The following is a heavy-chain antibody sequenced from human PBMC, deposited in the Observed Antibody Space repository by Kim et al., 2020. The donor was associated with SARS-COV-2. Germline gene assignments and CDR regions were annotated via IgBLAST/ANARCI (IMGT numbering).Heavy chain of an antibody. CDR2: IGTAGDT. Sequence: GGSLRLSCAASGFTFSSYDMYWVRQATGKGLEWVSSIGTAGDTYYPGSVKGRFTISRENAKNSLYLQMNSLRAGDTAVYYCAREGRHDYYYYGMDVWGQGTTVTVSS. J-gene: IGHJ6*02. V-gene: IGHV3-13*04. CDR1: GFTFSSYD. CDR3: AREGRHDYYYYGMDV.